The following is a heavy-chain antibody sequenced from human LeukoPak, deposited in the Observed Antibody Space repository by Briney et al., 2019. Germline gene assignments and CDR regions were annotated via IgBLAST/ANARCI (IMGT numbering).Heavy chain of an antibody. CDR1: GFTFSSYS. CDR3: ARDVGVCGDYAILRH. V-gene: IGHV3-48*01. D-gene: IGHD4-17*01. Sequence: GGSLRLSCAASGFTFSSYSMNWVRQSPGKGLEWLSFITSSGRTIYYTDSVRGRFTVSRDNGKNSLYLQMNSLRAEDSAVYYWARDVGVCGDYAILRHGGKGALVTVSS. CDR2: ITSSGRTI. J-gene: IGHJ1*01.